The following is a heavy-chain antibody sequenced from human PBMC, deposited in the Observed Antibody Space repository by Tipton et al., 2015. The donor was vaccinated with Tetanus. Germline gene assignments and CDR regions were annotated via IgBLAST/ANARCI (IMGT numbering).Heavy chain of an antibody. V-gene: IGHV4-31*03. Sequence: TLSLTCTFSGGSISSGDYYWGWIRQPPGKGLEWIGYIYYSGSTYYNPSLKSRVTISVDTSKNQFSLKLSSVTAADTAVYYCARGGSYHTPPGYWGQGTLVTVSS. CDR2: IYYSGST. CDR3: ARGGSYHTPPGY. J-gene: IGHJ4*02. CDR1: GGSISSGDYY. D-gene: IGHD1-26*01.